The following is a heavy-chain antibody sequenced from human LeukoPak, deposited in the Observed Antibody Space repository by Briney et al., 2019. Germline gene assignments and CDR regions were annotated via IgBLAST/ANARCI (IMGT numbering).Heavy chain of an antibody. D-gene: IGHD2-8*01. CDR3: ARDPWSYYYMDV. V-gene: IGHV4-59*01. Sequence: SETLSLTCTVSGGSLSSYYWSWIRQPPGKGLEGIGDIYYSGSTNYNPSLKSRVTISVDTSKNQFSLKLSSVTAADTAVYYCARDPWSYYYMDVWGKGTTVTVSS. CDR2: IYYSGST. CDR1: GGSLSSYY. J-gene: IGHJ6*03.